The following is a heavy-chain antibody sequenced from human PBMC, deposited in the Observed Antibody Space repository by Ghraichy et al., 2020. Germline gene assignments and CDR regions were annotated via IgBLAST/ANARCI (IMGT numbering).Heavy chain of an antibody. CDR1: GIAFSNYW. Sequence: GALRLSCAASGIAFSNYWMHWVRQAPGKGLVWVSRINRYGTDMTYADSVKGRFTISRDNAKNTLYLQMNSLRAEDTAVYYCAREKAVPNTVFDYWGQGALVTVSS. CDR3: AREKAVPNTVFDY. D-gene: IGHD6-19*01. CDR2: INRYGTDM. V-gene: IGHV3-74*03. J-gene: IGHJ4*02.